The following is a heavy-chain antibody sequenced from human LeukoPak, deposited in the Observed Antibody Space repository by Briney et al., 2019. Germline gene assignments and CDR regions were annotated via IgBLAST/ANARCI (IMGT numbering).Heavy chain of an antibody. Sequence: GASVKVSCKASGFTFTSSAVQWVRQARGQRLEWIGWIVVGSGNTNYAQKFQERVTITRDMSTSTAYMELSSLRSEDTAVYYCAAEGRHYYDSSGYQYYYYMDVWGKGTTVTVSS. D-gene: IGHD3-22*01. CDR3: AAEGRHYYDSSGYQYYYYMDV. V-gene: IGHV1-58*01. CDR2: IVVGSGNT. J-gene: IGHJ6*03. CDR1: GFTFTSSA.